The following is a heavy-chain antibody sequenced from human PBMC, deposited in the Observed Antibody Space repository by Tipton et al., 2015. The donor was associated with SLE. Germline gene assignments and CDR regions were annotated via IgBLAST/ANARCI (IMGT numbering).Heavy chain of an antibody. D-gene: IGHD4-11*01. J-gene: IGHJ4*02. CDR1: RVTFSNSW. Sequence: SLRLSCAASRVTFSNSWMHWVRPAPGKGLLWVSHINSEGSSTNYADSVKGRFTISRDNARNTLYLQMNSLRAEDTGIYYCVRGLEFWGQGTPVTVSS. CDR2: INSEGSST. V-gene: IGHV3-74*01. CDR3: VRGLEF.